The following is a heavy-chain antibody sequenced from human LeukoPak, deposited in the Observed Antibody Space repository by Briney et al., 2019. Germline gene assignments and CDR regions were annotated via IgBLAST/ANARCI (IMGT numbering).Heavy chain of an antibody. D-gene: IGHD1-26*01. CDR3: AKGVEGATSPFDY. CDR2: ISGSGGST. CDR1: GFTFSSYA. Sequence: PGGSLRLSCAASGFTFSSYAMSWVRQALGKGLEWVPAISGSGGSTYYADSVKGRFTISRDNSKNTLYLQMNSLRAEDTAVYYCAKGVEGATSPFDYWGQGTLVTVSS. V-gene: IGHV3-23*01. J-gene: IGHJ4*02.